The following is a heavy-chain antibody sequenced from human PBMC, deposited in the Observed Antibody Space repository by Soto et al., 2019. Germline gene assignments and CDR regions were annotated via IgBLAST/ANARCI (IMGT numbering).Heavy chain of an antibody. CDR3: ARNVGSDHSGAHNLPN. V-gene: IGHV4-34*01. D-gene: IGHD4-17*01. Sequence: SQARRVRWGGYGGTLSGEWWRVSRHLPGKGLEWIGEINHSGSTNYNPSLKSRVTISVDTSKNQFSLKLSSVTAADTAVYYCARNVGSDHSGAHNLPNWGQGTLVTVS. J-gene: IGHJ4*02. CDR1: GGTLSGEW. CDR2: INHSGST.